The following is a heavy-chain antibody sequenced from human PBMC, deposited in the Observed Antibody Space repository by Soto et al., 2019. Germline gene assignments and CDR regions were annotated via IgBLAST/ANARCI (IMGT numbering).Heavy chain of an antibody. Sequence: QVQLLQSGAEVKKPGASVKVSCKASGYTFTSSGISWVRQAPGQGLEWMGWISAYNGNTNYAQKLKVIVTMTTDTSASTVYMDQRSVRSDDAGVFYCERDRANMGSDYWGQGTLVTVSS. CDR3: ERDRANMGSDY. J-gene: IGHJ4*02. CDR1: GYTFTSSG. D-gene: IGHD1-26*01. V-gene: IGHV1-18*04. CDR2: ISAYNGNT.